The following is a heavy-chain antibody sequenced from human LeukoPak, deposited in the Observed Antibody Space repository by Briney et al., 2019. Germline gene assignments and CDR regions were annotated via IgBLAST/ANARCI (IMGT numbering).Heavy chain of an antibody. J-gene: IGHJ4*02. CDR3: ARMADYDILTGYYSGFDY. CDR1: GYSFTSYW. Sequence: HGESLEISCKGSGYSFTSYWIGWVRQMPGKGLEWMGIIYPGDSDTRYSPSFQGQVTISADKSISTAYLQWSSLKASDTAMYYRARMADYDILTGYYSGFDYWGQGTLVTVSS. V-gene: IGHV5-51*01. CDR2: IYPGDSDT. D-gene: IGHD3-9*01.